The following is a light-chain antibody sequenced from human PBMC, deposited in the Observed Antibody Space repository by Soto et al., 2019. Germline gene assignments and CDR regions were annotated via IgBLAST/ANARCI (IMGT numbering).Light chain of an antibody. J-gene: IGKJ1*01. CDR3: QQFDSYPWT. CDR1: QSISGW. CDR2: DAS. V-gene: IGKV1-5*01. Sequence: DIQMTQSPSTLSASVGDRVTITCRASQSISGWLAWCQQKPGKAPKVVIHDASSLDSGVPSRFSGSGSGTEFTLTIASLQPDDFATYYCQQFDSYPWTFGQGTKVEFK.